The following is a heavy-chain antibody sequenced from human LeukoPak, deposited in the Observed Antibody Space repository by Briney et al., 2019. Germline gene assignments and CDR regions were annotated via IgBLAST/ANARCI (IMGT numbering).Heavy chain of an antibody. Sequence: ASVKVSCKASGYTFTGYYMHWVRQVPGQGLEWMGWINPNSGGTNYAQKFQGRVTMTRDTSISTAYMELSRLRSDDTAVYYCARDQDSSSLNFQHWGQGTLVTVSS. D-gene: IGHD6-6*01. CDR2: INPNSGGT. V-gene: IGHV1-2*02. CDR3: ARDQDSSSLNFQH. J-gene: IGHJ1*01. CDR1: GYTFTGYY.